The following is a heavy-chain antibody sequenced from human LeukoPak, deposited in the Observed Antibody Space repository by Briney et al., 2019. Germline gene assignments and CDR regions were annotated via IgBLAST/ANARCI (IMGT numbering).Heavy chain of an antibody. J-gene: IGHJ4*02. D-gene: IGHD2-15*01. V-gene: IGHV3-48*01. CDR2: ISSSGSAI. CDR3: VRVKGSYFDY. CDR1: GFPLSSYS. Sequence: SGGSLRLSCAASGFPLSSYSINWVRQAPGKGLEWVSYISSSGSAIYYVDSVKGRFTVSRDNAKNPLSLQMNSPRAEDTAVYYCVRVKGSYFDYWGQGALVTVSS.